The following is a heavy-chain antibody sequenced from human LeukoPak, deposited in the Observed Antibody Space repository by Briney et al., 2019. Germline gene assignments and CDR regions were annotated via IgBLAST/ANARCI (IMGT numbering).Heavy chain of an antibody. D-gene: IGHD2-21*02. Sequence: GASVKVSCKASGGTFSSYTISWVRQAPGQGLEWMGGIIPMFGTPNYAQKFQGRVTITADKSTSTAYMELSSLRSEDTAVYYCARAGRWGGGDQLVTFDYWGQGTLVTVST. CDR1: GGTFSSYT. CDR2: IIPMFGTP. J-gene: IGHJ4*02. CDR3: ARAGRWGGGDQLVTFDY. V-gene: IGHV1-69*06.